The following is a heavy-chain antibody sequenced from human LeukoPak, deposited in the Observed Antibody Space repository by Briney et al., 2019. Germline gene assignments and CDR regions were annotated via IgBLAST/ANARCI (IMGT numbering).Heavy chain of an antibody. CDR3: ARLKLSGGYYHYSDFLDY. J-gene: IGHJ4*02. V-gene: IGHV3-66*01. Sequence: GGSLRLSCAASGFTVSSNYMSWVRQAPGKGLEWVSVIYSGGSTYYADSVKGRFTISRDNAKNSLYLQMNSLRAEDTAVYYCARLKLSGGYYHYSDFLDYWGQGTLVTVSS. D-gene: IGHD3-22*01. CDR1: GFTVSSNY. CDR2: IYSGGST.